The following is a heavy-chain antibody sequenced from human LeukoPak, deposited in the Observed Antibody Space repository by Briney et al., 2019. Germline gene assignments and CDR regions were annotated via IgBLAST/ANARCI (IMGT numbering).Heavy chain of an antibody. Sequence: TLSLTCTVSGGSISSGSYYWSWIRQPAGKGLEWIGRIYTSGSTNYNPSLKSRVTISVDTSKNQFSLKLSSVTAADTAVYYCARDPYSSSSFGSFDYWGQGTLVTVSS. V-gene: IGHV4-61*02. CDR2: IYTSGST. CDR1: GGSISSGSYY. D-gene: IGHD6-6*01. CDR3: ARDPYSSSSFGSFDY. J-gene: IGHJ4*02.